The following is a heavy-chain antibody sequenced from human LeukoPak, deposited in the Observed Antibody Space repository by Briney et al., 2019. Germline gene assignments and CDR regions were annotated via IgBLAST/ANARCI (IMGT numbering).Heavy chain of an antibody. CDR1: GFTFSSYW. Sequence: GGSLRLSCAASGFTFSSYWMTWVRQAPGKGLEWVGNIKEDGSAKYYVDSVKGRFTISRDNAKNSLYLQMNSLRAEDTAVYYCTRDLLDYDVSTGLHHYYMDVWGQGTTVTVSS. V-gene: IGHV3-7*01. CDR2: IKEDGSAK. D-gene: IGHD3-9*01. J-gene: IGHJ6*02. CDR3: TRDLLDYDVSTGLHHYYMDV.